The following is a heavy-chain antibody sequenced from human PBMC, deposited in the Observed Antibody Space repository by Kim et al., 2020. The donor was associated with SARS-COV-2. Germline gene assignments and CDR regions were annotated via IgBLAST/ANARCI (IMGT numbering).Heavy chain of an antibody. CDR1: GFTFSSYA. CDR3: ARDMRYYDILTGYFPMGDYYYYYGMAD. Sequence: GGSLRLSCAASGFTFSSYAMHWVRQAPGKGLEWVAVISYDGSNKYYADSVKGRFTISRDNSKNTLYLQMNSLRAEDTAVYYCARDMRYYDILTGYFPMGDYYYYYGMADWGQGTTVTVSS. D-gene: IGHD3-9*01. V-gene: IGHV3-30-3*01. CDR2: ISYDGSNK. J-gene: IGHJ6*02.